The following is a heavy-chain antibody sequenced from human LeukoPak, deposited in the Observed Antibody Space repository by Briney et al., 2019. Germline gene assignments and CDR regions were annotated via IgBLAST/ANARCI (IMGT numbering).Heavy chain of an antibody. CDR2: IWFDGGKI. D-gene: IGHD5-24*01. J-gene: IGHJ4*02. CDR3: VRGSGGDGYSYWGDY. Sequence: GGSLRLSCAASGFTLSHYGMHWVRQAPGLGLEWVAVIWFDGGKIHYPDSVKGRFTISRDNSKNTLYLQMDNLRADDTAVYYCVRGSGGDGYSYWGDYWGQGTLVTVSP. CDR1: GFTLSHYG. V-gene: IGHV3-33*01.